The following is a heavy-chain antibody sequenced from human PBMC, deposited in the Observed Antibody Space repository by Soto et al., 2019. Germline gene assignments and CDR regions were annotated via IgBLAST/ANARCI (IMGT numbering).Heavy chain of an antibody. V-gene: IGHV3-23*01. Sequence: EVHLLESGGGLVQPGGSLRLSCTASGFTFSSYAMTWVRQAPGRGLEGVSGITASGGRTFYADSVKGRFTISRDNSRRTLYQQMNSLRAEDTAVYYCAKDTRYADYVRWFDSWGQGTLVTVSS. J-gene: IGHJ5*01. D-gene: IGHD4-17*01. CDR3: AKDTRYADYVRWFDS. CDR1: GFTFSSYA. CDR2: ITASGGRT.